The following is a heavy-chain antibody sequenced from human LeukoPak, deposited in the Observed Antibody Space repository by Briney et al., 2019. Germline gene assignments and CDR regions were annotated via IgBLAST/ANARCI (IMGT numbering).Heavy chain of an antibody. J-gene: IGHJ6*02. Sequence: PGGSLRLSCAASGFTFSSYAMSWVRQAPGKGLEWVLAISGSGGSTYYADSVKGRFTISRDTSKNTLYLQMNSLTAEDTAVYYCARPTSTMIVVVIVYGMDVWGQGTTVTVSS. D-gene: IGHD3-22*01. CDR2: ISGSGGST. CDR3: ARPTSTMIVVVIVYGMDV. CDR1: GFTFSSYA. V-gene: IGHV3-23*01.